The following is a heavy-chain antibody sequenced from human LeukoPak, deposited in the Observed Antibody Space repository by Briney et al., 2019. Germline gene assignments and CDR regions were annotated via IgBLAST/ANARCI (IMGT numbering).Heavy chain of an antibody. J-gene: IGHJ4*02. D-gene: IGHD3-9*01. Sequence: GESLKISCRYSFTSYWIGWVRQMPGKGLEWMGIIYPGDSDTRYSPSFQGQVTISADKSISTAYLQWSSLKASDTAMYYCARHRSYDILTGPDYWGQGTLVTVSS. CDR2: IYPGDSDT. CDR3: ARHRSYDILTGPDY. V-gene: IGHV5-51*01. CDR1: SFTSYW.